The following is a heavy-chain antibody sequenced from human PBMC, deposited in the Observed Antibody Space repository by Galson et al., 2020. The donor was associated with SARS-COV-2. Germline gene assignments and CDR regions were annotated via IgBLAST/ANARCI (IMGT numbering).Heavy chain of an antibody. D-gene: IGHD2-2*01. V-gene: IGHV1-2*02. CDR3: ARSCSSTTCFQTDGMDV. Sequence: ASGYTFTGYYLHWVRQAPGQGLEWMGWINPNSGGTNYAQKFQGRVTMTGDTSISTAYMELSSLRSDDTAVYFCARSCSSTTCFQTDGMDVWGQGTTVTVSS. J-gene: IGHJ6*02. CDR1: GYTFTGYY. CDR2: INPNSGGT.